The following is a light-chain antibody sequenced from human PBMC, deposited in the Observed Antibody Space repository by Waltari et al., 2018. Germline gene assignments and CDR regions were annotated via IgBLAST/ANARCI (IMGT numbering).Light chain of an antibody. J-gene: IGKJ2*02. CDR1: QRVSRSY. CDR3: QQYGSSPPST. Sequence: EIVLTQSPGTLSLSPGERATLSCRASQRVSRSYLAWYQQKPGQAPRLLIYGASSRATGIPDRFSGSGSGTDFTLTISRLEPEDFAVYYCQQYGSSPPSTFGQGTKLEIK. V-gene: IGKV3-20*01. CDR2: GAS.